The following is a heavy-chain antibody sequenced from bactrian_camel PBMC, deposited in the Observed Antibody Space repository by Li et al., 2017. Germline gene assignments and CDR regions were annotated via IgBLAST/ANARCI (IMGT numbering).Heavy chain of an antibody. CDR1: EHTSGT. J-gene: IGHJ6*01. Sequence: HVQLVESGGGSVQAGGSLILACVASEHTSGTLGWFRQAPGSEREGVAALYTGTSLRMIAHFGEGRFTISQDNAKNRLYLQMNSLKPEDTGLYFCAAGDTWYCLSDFRARNFAYWGQGTQVTVS. CDR3: AAGDTWYCLSDFRARNFAY. V-gene: IGHV3S55*01. D-gene: IGHD2*01. CDR2: LYTGTSLR.